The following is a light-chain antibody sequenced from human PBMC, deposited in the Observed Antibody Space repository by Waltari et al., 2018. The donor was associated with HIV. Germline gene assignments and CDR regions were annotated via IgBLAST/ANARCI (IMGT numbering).Light chain of an antibody. V-gene: IGLV2-18*02. CDR2: EVS. Sequence: QSALTEPPSVSGSRGQLVTIPCTGPSRSVCDHNRVDGYQQPPGSAPKLMIYEVSTRPSGVPRRFSGSKSGNTASLPISGLQAEDEADYYCSSYTSSNTFVVFGGGTKLTVL. J-gene: IGLJ2*01. CDR3: SSYTSSNTFVV. CDR1: SRSVCDHNR.